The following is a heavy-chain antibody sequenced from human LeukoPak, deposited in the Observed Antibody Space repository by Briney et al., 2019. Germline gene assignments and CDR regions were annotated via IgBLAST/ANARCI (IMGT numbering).Heavy chain of an antibody. J-gene: IGHJ6*02. CDR1: GFTFSSYA. CDR3: ARARYSSAIYYYYGMDV. CDR2: ISYDGSNK. V-gene: IGHV3-30-3*01. Sequence: GGSLRLSCAASGFTFSSYAMHWVRQAPGKGREWGAVISYDGSNKYYADSVKGRFTISRDNSKNTLYLQMNSLRAEDTAVYYCARARYSSAIYYYYGMDVWGQGTTVTVSS. D-gene: IGHD6-25*01.